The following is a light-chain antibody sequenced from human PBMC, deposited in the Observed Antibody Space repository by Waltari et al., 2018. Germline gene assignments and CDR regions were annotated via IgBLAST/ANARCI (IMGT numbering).Light chain of an antibody. CDR3: QEYYTIPPWA. Sequence: DIVMTQSPDSLAMSLGERATINCRSSRSILSSANNKNYLGWYQKKPGQLPKLLFYWASTRPSGVPDRFSASGSGTDFSLTISSLQAEDVAVYYCQEYYTIPPWAFGQGTKVEIK. CDR1: RSILSSANNKNY. J-gene: IGKJ1*01. V-gene: IGKV4-1*01. CDR2: WAS.